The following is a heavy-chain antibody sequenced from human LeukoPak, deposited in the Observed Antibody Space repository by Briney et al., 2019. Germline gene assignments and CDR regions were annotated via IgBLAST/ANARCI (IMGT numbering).Heavy chain of an antibody. CDR3: ARAQTTVTTWYYYYYMDV. V-gene: IGHV4-61*02. CDR1: GGSISSGSYY. D-gene: IGHD4-17*01. CDR2: IYTSGST. Sequence: PSETLSLTCTVSGGSISSGSYYWSWIRQPAGKGLEWIGRIYTSGSTNYNPSLKSRVTISVDTSKNQFSLKLSSVTAADTAVYYCARAQTTVTTWYYYYYMDVWGKGTTVTISS. J-gene: IGHJ6*03.